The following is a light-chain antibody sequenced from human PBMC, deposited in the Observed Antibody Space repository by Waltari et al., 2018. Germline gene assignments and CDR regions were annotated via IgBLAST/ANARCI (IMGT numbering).Light chain of an antibody. Sequence: QPVLTQSSSASASLASSAKLTCTLSSRHSTYTIPWLPQQPGDAPRYLMKVEGSGSYNKGSGVPDRFSGSSSGADRYLTISNLQSEDEADYYCETWDSNTQGVFGGGTKLTVL. J-gene: IGLJ3*02. CDR3: ETWDSNTQGV. V-gene: IGLV4-60*03. CDR2: VEGSGSY. CDR1: SRHSTYT.